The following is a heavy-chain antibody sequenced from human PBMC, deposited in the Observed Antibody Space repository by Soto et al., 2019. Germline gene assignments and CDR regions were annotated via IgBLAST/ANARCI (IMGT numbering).Heavy chain of an antibody. CDR2: TYYRSQWYS. Sequence: HRKQPGPGLVKPSQTLPLPCAFPGATFSRNGATWIWTRQSPSRGLGWLGRTYYRSQWYSDYALSVKSRITINPDTTKNQFSLHLNSVTPEDTAVYYCARHEQREADPFDYWGQGTLVTVSS. CDR1: GATFSRNGAT. CDR3: ARHEQREADPFDY. J-gene: IGHJ4*02. V-gene: IGHV6-1*02. D-gene: IGHD6-19*01.